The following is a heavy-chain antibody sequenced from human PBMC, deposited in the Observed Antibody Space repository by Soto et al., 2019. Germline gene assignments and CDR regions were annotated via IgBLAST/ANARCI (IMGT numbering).Heavy chain of an antibody. CDR1: GGSFSGYS. CDR3: ARVQWLVRYYYYGMDV. Sequence: SETLSLTCAVYGGSFSGYSSGWVRPPPGKGLEWIGGINHSGSNNYNPSLKRRVTISVDTSKNQFSLKLSSVTAADTSVYYCARVQWLVRYYYYGMDVWGQGTTVTVSS. CDR2: INHSGSN. V-gene: IGHV4-34*01. J-gene: IGHJ6*02. D-gene: IGHD6-19*01.